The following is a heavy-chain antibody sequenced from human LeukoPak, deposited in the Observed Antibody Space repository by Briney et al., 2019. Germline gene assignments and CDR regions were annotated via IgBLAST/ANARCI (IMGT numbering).Heavy chain of an antibody. J-gene: IGHJ4*02. CDR3: AKGYYGSGSYGWFDY. D-gene: IGHD3-10*01. CDR1: GFTFSSYS. Sequence: GGSLRLSCAASGFTFSSYSMNWVRQAPGKGLEWVSTISGSGDRTYYADSVKGRFTISRDKSKNTLFLHMNSLRAEDTAVYSCAKGYYGSGSYGWFDYWGQGTLVTVSS. CDR2: ISGSGDRT. V-gene: IGHV3-23*01.